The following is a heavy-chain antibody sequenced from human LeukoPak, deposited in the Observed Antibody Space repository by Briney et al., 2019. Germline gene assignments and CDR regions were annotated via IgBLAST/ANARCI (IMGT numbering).Heavy chain of an antibody. D-gene: IGHD3-3*01. J-gene: IGHJ4*02. CDR3: AKVLDKWSDFWSGYWDY. Sequence: QSGGSLRLSCAASGFTFSSYAMSWVRQAPGKGLEWVSAISGSGGSTYYADSVKGRFTISRDNSKNTLYLQMNSLRAEDTAVYYCAKVLDKWSDFWSGYWDYWGQGTLVTVSS. CDR1: GFTFSSYA. V-gene: IGHV3-23*01. CDR2: ISGSGGST.